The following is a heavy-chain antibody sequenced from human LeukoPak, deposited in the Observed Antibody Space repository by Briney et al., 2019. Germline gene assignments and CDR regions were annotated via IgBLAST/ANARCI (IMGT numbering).Heavy chain of an antibody. CDR1: ALTFSIHD. Sequence: PGGSLRLSCAASALTFSIHDMNWVRQAPGKGLEWVSYISSVGSTIYYADSVKGRFTISRDNAKKSLYLQMNSLRDDDTAVYYCASAAPFEYWGQGILVTVSS. J-gene: IGHJ4*02. CDR3: ASAAPFEY. D-gene: IGHD6-25*01. V-gene: IGHV3-48*03. CDR2: ISSVGSTI.